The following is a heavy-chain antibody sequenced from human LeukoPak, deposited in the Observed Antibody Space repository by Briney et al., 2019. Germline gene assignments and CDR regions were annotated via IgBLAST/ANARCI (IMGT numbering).Heavy chain of an antibody. D-gene: IGHD3-10*01. J-gene: IGHJ3*01. CDR1: GFTVSSNY. CDR3: ARDWGTYGSGQPR. V-gene: IGHV3-66*01. CDR2: IYSGGST. Sequence: PGGSLRLSCAASGFTVSSNYMSWVRQAPGKGLEWVSVIYSGGSTYYADSVKGRFTISRDNSKNTLYLQMNSLRAEDTAVYYCARDWGTYGSGQPRWGQGKMVTVSS.